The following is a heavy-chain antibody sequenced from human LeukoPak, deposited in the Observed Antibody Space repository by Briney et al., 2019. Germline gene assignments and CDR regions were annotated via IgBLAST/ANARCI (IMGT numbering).Heavy chain of an antibody. J-gene: IGHJ4*02. CDR3: VRFLPAYYYDSSGYDY. V-gene: IGHV3-66*01. CDR2: IYSGGST. D-gene: IGHD3-22*01. CDR1: VFTLSSNY. Sequence: GGALRLSCAVSVFTLSSNYMSGVREAPGEGLEWGSVIYSGGSTYYADSVKDRFTISRDNSKNTLYPQMNSLRAEDQAVYYCVRFLPAYYYDSSGYDYWGQGTLVTVSS.